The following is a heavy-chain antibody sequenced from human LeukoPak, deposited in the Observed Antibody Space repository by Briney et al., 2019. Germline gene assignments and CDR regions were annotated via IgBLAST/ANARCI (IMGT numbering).Heavy chain of an antibody. CDR2: IYSGGIT. J-gene: IGHJ4*02. V-gene: IGHV3-66*01. Sequence: GGSLRLSCAASGFTVSSNYMNWVRQAPGKGLEWVSAIYSGGITFYADSVKGRFTISRDNSKNTLYLQMHSLRAEDTALYYCARDLRTTMVRGVTSISWGQGALVTVSS. D-gene: IGHD3-10*01. CDR3: ARDLRTTMVRGVTSIS. CDR1: GFTVSSNY.